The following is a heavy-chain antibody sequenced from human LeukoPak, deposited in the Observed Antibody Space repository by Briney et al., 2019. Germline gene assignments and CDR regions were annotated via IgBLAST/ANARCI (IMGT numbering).Heavy chain of an antibody. J-gene: IGHJ4*02. Sequence: GGSLRLSCATSGFTFSGYAMSWVRQAPGKGLQWVSGISGSAGSTYYADSVKGRFTISRDNSKNTLYLQMNSLRAEDTAVYYCAKDSKSYYNSGSADDFWGQGTLVTVSS. V-gene: IGHV3-23*01. D-gene: IGHD3-10*01. CDR1: GFTFSGYA. CDR2: ISGSAGST. CDR3: AKDSKSYYNSGSADDF.